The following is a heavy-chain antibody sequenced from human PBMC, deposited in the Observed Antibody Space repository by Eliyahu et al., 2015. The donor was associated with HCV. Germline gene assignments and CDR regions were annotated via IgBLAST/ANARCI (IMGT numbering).Heavy chain of an antibody. Sequence: QVQLVQSGAEVKKPGASVKVSCXASGYTFXGYXRHWVRQAPGQGLEWMGWINPNSGGTNYAQKFQGRVTMTRDTPISTAYMELSRLRSDDTAVYYCARDVGYYYDSSGAPYFDYWGQGTLVTVSS. CDR3: ARDVGYYYDSSGAPYFDY. D-gene: IGHD3-22*01. CDR1: GYTFXGYX. J-gene: IGHJ4*02. CDR2: INPNSGGT. V-gene: IGHV1-2*02.